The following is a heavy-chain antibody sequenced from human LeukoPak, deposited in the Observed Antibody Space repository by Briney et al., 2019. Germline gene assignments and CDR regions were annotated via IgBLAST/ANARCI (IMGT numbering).Heavy chain of an antibody. CDR2: IYTSGST. V-gene: IGHV4-61*02. D-gene: IGHD2-21*02. CDR3: ARGFGDATWFDP. Sequence: SETLSLTCTVSGGSISSGSYYWSWIRQPAGKGLEWIGRIYTSGSTNYNPSLKGRVTISVDTSKNQFSLKLSSVTAADTAVYYCARGFGDATWFDPWGQGTLVTVSS. J-gene: IGHJ5*02. CDR1: GGSISSGSYY.